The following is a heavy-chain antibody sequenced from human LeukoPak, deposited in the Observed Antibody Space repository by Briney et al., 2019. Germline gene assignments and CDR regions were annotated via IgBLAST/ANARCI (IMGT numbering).Heavy chain of an antibody. V-gene: IGHV4-59*12. Sequence: SETLSLTCTVSGGSISSYYWSWLRQPPGKGLEWIGYIYYSGSTNYNPSLKSRVTISVDTYKNQFSLKLSSVTAADTAVYYCARYCSSTSCPDYWGQGTLVTVSS. CDR3: ARYCSSTSCPDY. CDR1: GGSISSYY. J-gene: IGHJ4*02. CDR2: IYYSGST. D-gene: IGHD2-2*01.